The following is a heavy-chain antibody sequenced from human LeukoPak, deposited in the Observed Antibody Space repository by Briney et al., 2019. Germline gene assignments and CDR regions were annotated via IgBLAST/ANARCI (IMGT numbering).Heavy chain of an antibody. V-gene: IGHV1-18*01. D-gene: IGHD6-19*01. Sequence: ASVKVSCKTSGYTFRSYAMNWVRQAPGQGLEWMGWISAYNGNTNYAQKLQGRVTMTTDTSTSTAYMELRSLRSDDTAVYYCARVKTSDKNSSGWYKYWGQGTLVTVSS. CDR1: GYTFRSYA. CDR3: ARVKTSDKNSSGWYKY. CDR2: ISAYNGNT. J-gene: IGHJ4*02.